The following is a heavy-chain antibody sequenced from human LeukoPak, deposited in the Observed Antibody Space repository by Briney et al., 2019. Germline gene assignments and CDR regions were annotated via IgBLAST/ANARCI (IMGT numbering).Heavy chain of an antibody. V-gene: IGHV3-48*04. CDR3: ARDPKVERLAGYHYYMDV. J-gene: IGHJ6*03. D-gene: IGHD1-1*01. Sequence: PGGSLRLSCAASGFTFSSYSMNWVRQAPGKGLEWVSYISSSSSTIYYADSVEGRFTISRDNAKNSLYLQINSLRAEDTAVYYCARDPKVERLAGYHYYMDVWGKGTTVTVSS. CDR1: GFTFSSYS. CDR2: ISSSSSTI.